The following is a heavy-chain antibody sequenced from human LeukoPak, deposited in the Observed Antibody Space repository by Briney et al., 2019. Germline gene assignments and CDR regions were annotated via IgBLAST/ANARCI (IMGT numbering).Heavy chain of an antibody. Sequence: SETLSLTCTVSGGSISSSSYYWGWIRQPPGKGLEGIGSTYYSGSTYYNPSLKSRVTISVDTSKNQFSLKLSSVTAADTAVYYCAREPVDTAMVLFDYWGQGTLVTVSS. V-gene: IGHV4-39*02. CDR1: GGSISSSSYY. CDR3: AREPVDTAMVLFDY. D-gene: IGHD5-18*01. CDR2: TYYSGST. J-gene: IGHJ4*02.